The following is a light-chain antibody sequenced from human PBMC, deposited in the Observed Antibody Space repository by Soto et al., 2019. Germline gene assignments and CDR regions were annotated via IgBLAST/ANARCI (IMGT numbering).Light chain of an antibody. Sequence: EIVLTQSPGTLSLSPGERATLXXRASQSIKHNFLAWYQQKPGQAPRXXIFGASSRSSGIPYRFSGSGAGTDFTLTGSRLEPEDFAVYYCQQYGTSPSNFGQGTRLEIK. CDR1: QSIKHNF. CDR2: GAS. CDR3: QQYGTSPSN. J-gene: IGKJ5*01. V-gene: IGKV3-20*01.